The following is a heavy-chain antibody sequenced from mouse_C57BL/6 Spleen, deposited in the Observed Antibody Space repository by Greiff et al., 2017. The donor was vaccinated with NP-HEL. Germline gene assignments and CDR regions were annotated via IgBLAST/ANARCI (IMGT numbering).Heavy chain of an antibody. CDR3: TTADGPYYFDY. V-gene: IGHV14-4*01. J-gene: IGHJ2*01. CDR1: GFNIKDDY. Sequence: VQLQQSGAELVRPGASVKLSCTASGFNIKDDYMHWVKQRPEQGLEWIGWIDPENGDTEYASKFQGKATITADTSSNTASLQLSSLTSEDSAVYYCTTADGPYYFDYWGQGTTLTVSS. D-gene: IGHD2-3*01. CDR2: IDPENGDT.